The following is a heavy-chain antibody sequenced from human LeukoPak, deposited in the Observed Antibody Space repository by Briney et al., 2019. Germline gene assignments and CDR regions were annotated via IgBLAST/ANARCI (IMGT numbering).Heavy chain of an antibody. D-gene: IGHD1-26*01. CDR2: TYYSSKWYN. CDR1: GDRVSSNSAT. Sequence: SQTLSLTCGISGDRVSSNSATWNWIRRSPSRGLEWLGRTYYSSKWYNDYAVSVKSRITINPDTSKNQFSLQLNSVTPEDTAVYYCARISSPWSPRDAFDIWGQGTMVTVSS. J-gene: IGHJ3*02. V-gene: IGHV6-1*01. CDR3: ARISSPWSPRDAFDI.